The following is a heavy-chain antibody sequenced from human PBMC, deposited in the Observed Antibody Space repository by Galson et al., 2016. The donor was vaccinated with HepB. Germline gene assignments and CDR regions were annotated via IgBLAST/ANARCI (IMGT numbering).Heavy chain of an antibody. Sequence: SETLSLTCNVSGDSMRTSYWSWIRQSPGGTLEWIGYVFYYGGTVYNPSLKTRVTISVASSKTQFSLTLTSVTAADTALYYCARGPYTSGRRNFDSWGQGTLVTVSS. CDR2: VFYYGGT. CDR3: ARGPYTSGRRNFDS. V-gene: IGHV4-59*01. D-gene: IGHD3-10*01. CDR1: GDSMRTSY. J-gene: IGHJ4*02.